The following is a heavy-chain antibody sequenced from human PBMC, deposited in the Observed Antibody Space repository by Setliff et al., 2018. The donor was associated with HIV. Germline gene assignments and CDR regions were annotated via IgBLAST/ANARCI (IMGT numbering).Heavy chain of an antibody. CDR2: IIPIFGTR. CDR3: ARGKGVYYGSGLNWFDP. V-gene: IGHV1-69*13. CDR1: GGTFSSYG. D-gene: IGHD3-10*01. Sequence: GASVKVSCKASGGTFSSYGISWVRQAPGQGLEWIGGIIPIFGTRNYAQKFQGRVTITADELTSTAYMELSSLRAEDTAVYYCARGKGVYYGSGLNWFDPWGQGTLVTVSS. J-gene: IGHJ5*02.